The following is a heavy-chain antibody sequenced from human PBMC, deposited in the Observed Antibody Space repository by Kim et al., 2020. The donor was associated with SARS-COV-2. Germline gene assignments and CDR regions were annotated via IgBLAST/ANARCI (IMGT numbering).Heavy chain of an antibody. V-gene: IGHV6-1*01. CDR1: GDSVSSNSAA. CDR2: TYYRSKWYN. CDR3: ARGKDTKPSPSGISYYGMDV. J-gene: IGHJ6*02. Sequence: SQTLSLTCAISGDSVSSNSAAWNWIRQSPSRGLEWLGRTYYRSKWYNDYAVSVKSRITINPDTSKNQFSLQLNSVTPEDTAVYYCARGKDTKPSPSGISYYGMDVWGQGTTVTVSS. D-gene: IGHD2-15*01.